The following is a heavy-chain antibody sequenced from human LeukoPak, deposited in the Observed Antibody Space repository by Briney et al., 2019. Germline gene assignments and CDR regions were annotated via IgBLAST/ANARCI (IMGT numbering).Heavy chain of an antibody. D-gene: IGHD1-1*01. CDR3: AREGTTGTTGNAFDI. CDR1: GYSISSGYY. V-gene: IGHV4-38-2*02. CDR2: IYHSGST. Sequence: KPSETLSLTCTVSGYSISSGYYWGWIRQPPGKGLEWIGSIYHSGSTYYNPSLKSRVTISVDTYKYQFSLKLSSVTAADTAVYYCAREGTTGTTGNAFDIWGQGTMVTVSS. J-gene: IGHJ3*02.